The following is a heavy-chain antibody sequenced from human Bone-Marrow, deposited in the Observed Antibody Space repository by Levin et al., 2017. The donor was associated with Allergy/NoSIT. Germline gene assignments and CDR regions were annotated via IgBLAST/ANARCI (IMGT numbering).Heavy chain of an antibody. D-gene: IGHD3-3*01. Sequence: SETLSLTCDVSGDSSIYGDFHWSWIRQPPGKGLQYLGYIYHTGSTHSNPSLQSRISTSIDTSKNQFSLKLKSVTAADTAVYFCARGLSLETTSPNTYYFDSWGPGILVTVSS. CDR1: GDSSIYGDFH. V-gene: IGHV4-30-4*01. CDR3: ARGLSLETTSPNTYYFDS. CDR2: IYHTGST. J-gene: IGHJ4*02.